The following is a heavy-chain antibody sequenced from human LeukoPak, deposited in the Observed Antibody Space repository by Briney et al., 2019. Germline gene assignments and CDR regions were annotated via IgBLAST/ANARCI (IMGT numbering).Heavy chain of an antibody. CDR1: GYTFTGYY. CDR3: ARGYDFWSGYYTYKFDP. Sequence: GASVKASCKASGYTFTGYYMHWVRQAPGQGLEWMGWINPNSVGTNYAQKFQGRVTMTRDTSISTAYMELSRLRSDDTAVYYCARGYDFWSGYYTYKFDPWGQGTLVTVSS. V-gene: IGHV1-2*02. J-gene: IGHJ5*02. D-gene: IGHD3-3*01. CDR2: INPNSVGT.